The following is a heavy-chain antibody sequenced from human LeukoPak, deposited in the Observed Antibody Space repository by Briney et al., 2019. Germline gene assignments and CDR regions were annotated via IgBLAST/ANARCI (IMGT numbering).Heavy chain of an antibody. D-gene: IGHD6-13*01. V-gene: IGHV3-30*03. CDR2: ISYDGSYK. J-gene: IGHJ3*02. CDR1: GFTFSSYS. Sequence: GGSLRLSCAASGFTFSSYSMNWVRQSPGKGLEWVAVISYDGSYKEYADSVKGRFTISRDNSKNTLYLQMNSLRAEDTAVYYCARVRLLPYSSSWFDAFDIWGQGTMVTVSS. CDR3: ARVRLLPYSSSWFDAFDI.